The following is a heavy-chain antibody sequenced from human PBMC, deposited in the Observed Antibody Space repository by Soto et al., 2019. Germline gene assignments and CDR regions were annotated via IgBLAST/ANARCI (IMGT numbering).Heavy chain of an antibody. D-gene: IGHD6-19*01. CDR3: AKNGWYSADI. CDR1: GASVSSDNW. V-gene: IGHV4-4*02. Sequence: QMRLQESGPGLVKPSGTLSLACAVSGASVSSDNWWSWVRQPPGKGLEWIWEIFHSETTNYNPSLKSRATISVDNSKNQFSLTLTSVTAADTAVYYCAKNGWYSADIWGQGTMVTVSS. J-gene: IGHJ3*02. CDR2: IFHSETT.